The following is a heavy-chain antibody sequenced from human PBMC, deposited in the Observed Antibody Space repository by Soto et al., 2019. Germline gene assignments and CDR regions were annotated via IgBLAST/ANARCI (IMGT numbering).Heavy chain of an antibody. Sequence: QITLKESGPTLVKPTQTLTLTCTFSGFSLTTSGVGVGWIHQPPGKALEWLALIYWDDDERYSPSLKSRLTITKDTSKNQVVLTMTNMDPVDTATYYCVHSLVAAGSDHWGQGTLVTVSS. D-gene: IGHD6-13*01. CDR1: GFSLTTSGVG. J-gene: IGHJ5*02. CDR3: VHSLVAAGSDH. CDR2: IYWDDDE. V-gene: IGHV2-5*02.